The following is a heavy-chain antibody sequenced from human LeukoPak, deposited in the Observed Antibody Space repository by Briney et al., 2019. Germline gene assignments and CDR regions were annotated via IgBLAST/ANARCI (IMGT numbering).Heavy chain of an antibody. CDR1: GYTFTSYG. V-gene: IGHV1-18*01. Sequence: ASVKVSCKASGYTFTSYGIRWVRQAPGQGLEWMGWISAYNGDTKYAQKLQGRVIMTTDTSKSTAYMELRSLRSDDTAVYYCARETTTLRYCSSTIGAIDYWGQGTLVTVSS. CDR3: ARETTTLRYCSSTIGAIDY. D-gene: IGHD2-2*01. J-gene: IGHJ4*02. CDR2: ISAYNGDT.